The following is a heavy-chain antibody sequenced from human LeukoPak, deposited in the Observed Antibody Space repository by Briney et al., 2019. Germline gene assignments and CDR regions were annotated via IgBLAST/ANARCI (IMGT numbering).Heavy chain of an antibody. D-gene: IGHD2-2*01. CDR3: ARRRYCNSTSCYEGAFDI. CDR2: IYPGDSGT. V-gene: IGHV5-51*01. J-gene: IGHJ3*02. CDR1: AFSFTTYW. Sequence: GDSLKISCKGSAFSFTTYWIAWVRQMPGKGLEWMAIIYPGDSGTRYSPSFQGQVTISADKSISTAYLQWSSLKASDTAIYYCARRRYCNSTSCYEGAFDIWGQATIVTVSS.